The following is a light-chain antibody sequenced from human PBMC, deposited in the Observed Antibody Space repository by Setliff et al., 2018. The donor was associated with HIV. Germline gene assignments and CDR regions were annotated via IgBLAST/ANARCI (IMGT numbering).Light chain of an antibody. Sequence: QSVLTQPPSMSGTPGQRVIISCSGSHSNIGREYVYWYQRLPGAAPKLLIYKTNLRPSGVPDRFSGSKSGASASLAISGLRFEDEADYLCAAWDDSLNPSRIVFGGGTKVTVL. CDR1: HSNIGREY. V-gene: IGLV1-47*01. CDR3: AAWDDSLNPSRIV. J-gene: IGLJ2*01. CDR2: KTN.